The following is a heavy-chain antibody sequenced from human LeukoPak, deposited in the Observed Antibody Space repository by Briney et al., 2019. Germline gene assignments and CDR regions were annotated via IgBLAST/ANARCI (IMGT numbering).Heavy chain of an antibody. Sequence: GASVTVSCKASGYIFTNYAMHWVRQVPGQRPEWMGWVHADNGNTKYLQKFQDRVTFTRDTSASTAYMELSRLRYEDTAVYFCVLADYGDYWGQGTLVTVSS. CDR1: GYIFTNYA. CDR3: VLADYGDY. J-gene: IGHJ4*02. CDR2: VHADNGNT. V-gene: IGHV1-3*01.